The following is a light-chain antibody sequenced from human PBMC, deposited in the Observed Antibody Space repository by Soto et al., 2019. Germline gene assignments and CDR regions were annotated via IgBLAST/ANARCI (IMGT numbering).Light chain of an antibody. CDR3: QQYNGYSRT. J-gene: IGKJ1*01. Sequence: DIQMTQSLSTLSASVGDRITITCRASQSISSWLAWYQQKPGIAPKLLIYEASSLKSGVPSRFSGSGSGTEFSLTISSLQPDDFATYYCQQYNGYSRTFGQGTKVEIK. V-gene: IGKV1-5*03. CDR2: EAS. CDR1: QSISSW.